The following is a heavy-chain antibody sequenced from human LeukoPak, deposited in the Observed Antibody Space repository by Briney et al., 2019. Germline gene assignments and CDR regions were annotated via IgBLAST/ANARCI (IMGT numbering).Heavy chain of an antibody. D-gene: IGHD3-22*01. CDR1: GFTFSSYG. Sequence: GGSLRLSCAASGFTFSSYGMHWVRQAPGKGLEWVAVIWYDGSNKYYADSVKGRFTISRDNSKNTLYLQMNSLRAEDTAVYYCAKDQHCDSSGYNHAFDYWGQGTLVTVSS. CDR3: AKDQHCDSSGYNHAFDY. J-gene: IGHJ4*02. V-gene: IGHV3-33*06. CDR2: IWYDGSNK.